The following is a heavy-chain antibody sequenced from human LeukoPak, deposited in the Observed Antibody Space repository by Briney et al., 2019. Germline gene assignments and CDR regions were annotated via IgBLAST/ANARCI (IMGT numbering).Heavy chain of an antibody. Sequence: GGSLRLSCAASGFTFSDYYMSWIRQAPGKGLEWVSYISSSGSTIYYADSVKGRFTISRDNAKNSLYLQMNSLRAEDTAVYYCARDPFTGYSAFDYWGQGTLVTVSS. J-gene: IGHJ4*02. CDR1: GFTFSDYY. CDR2: ISSSGSTI. D-gene: IGHD3-9*01. V-gene: IGHV3-11*04. CDR3: ARDPFTGYSAFDY.